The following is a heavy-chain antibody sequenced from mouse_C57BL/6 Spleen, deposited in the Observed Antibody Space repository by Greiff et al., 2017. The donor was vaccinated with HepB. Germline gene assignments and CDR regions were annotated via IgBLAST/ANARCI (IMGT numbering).Heavy chain of an antibody. CDR3: ARRGYGYSYYFDY. CDR2: IYPGSGST. J-gene: IGHJ2*01. Sequence: QVQLKQPGAELVKPGASVKMSCKASGYTFTSYWITWVKQRPGQGLEWIGDIYPGSGSTNYNEKFKSKATLTVDTSSSTAYMQLSSLTSEDSAVYYCARRGYGYSYYFDYWGQGTTLTVSS. CDR1: GYTFTSYW. D-gene: IGHD2-2*01. V-gene: IGHV1-55*01.